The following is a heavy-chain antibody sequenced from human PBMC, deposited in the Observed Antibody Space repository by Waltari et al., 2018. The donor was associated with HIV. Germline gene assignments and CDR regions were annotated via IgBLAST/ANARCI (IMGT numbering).Heavy chain of an antibody. Sequence: QVQLVQSGAEVKKPGASVKVSCKASGYTFTGYYMPWVRQAPGQGLEWKGRINPNSGGKNYAKKFQGRVTMTRDTSIRTAYMELSRLRSDDTAVYYCARVGPITGTRGAYYGMDVWGQGTTVTVSS. J-gene: IGHJ6*02. V-gene: IGHV1-2*02. D-gene: IGHD1-7*01. CDR3: ARVGPITGTRGAYYGMDV. CDR2: INPNSGGK. CDR1: GYTFTGYY.